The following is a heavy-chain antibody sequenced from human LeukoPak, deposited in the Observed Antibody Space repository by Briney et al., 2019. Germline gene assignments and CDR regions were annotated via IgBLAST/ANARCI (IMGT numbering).Heavy chain of an antibody. CDR1: GFTFGDYF. CDR2: ISDSGASL. V-gene: IGHV3-11*01. Sequence: PGGSLRLSCAASGFTFGDYFMAWIRQAPGQGLEWVSFISDSGASLYYADSAKGRFTISRDNDNNSLYLQMNSLRAEDTAIYYCARGITTTLSLDPWGQGTLVSVSS. D-gene: IGHD1-14*01. J-gene: IGHJ5*02. CDR3: ARGITTTLSLDP.